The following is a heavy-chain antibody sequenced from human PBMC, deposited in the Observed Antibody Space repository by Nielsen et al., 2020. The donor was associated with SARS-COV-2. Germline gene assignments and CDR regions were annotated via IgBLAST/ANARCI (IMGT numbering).Heavy chain of an antibody. CDR1: GFTVGTYT. J-gene: IGHJ4*02. D-gene: IGHD1-14*01. CDR2: ILGSGAAT. CDR3: AKDRIPDGLWEIDY. Sequence: GGSLRLSCTVSGFTVGTYTISWVRQPPGKGLQWVAGILGSGAATFYADSVKGRFTVSRDNSMNTVYLEMSRLRSEDTALYFCAKDRIPDGLWEIDYWGQGTRVTVSS. V-gene: IGHV3-23*01.